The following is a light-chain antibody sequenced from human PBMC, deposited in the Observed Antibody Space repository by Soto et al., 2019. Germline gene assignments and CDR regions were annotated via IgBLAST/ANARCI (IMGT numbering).Light chain of an antibody. J-gene: IGKJ1*01. CDR2: KAS. CDR1: QSISTW. CDR3: QQYNRYWT. V-gene: IGKV1-5*03. Sequence: DIPMTQSPSTLSASVGDRVTITCRASQSISTWLAWYQHKPGKAPKLLIYKASNLESGVPSRFSGSGSGTEFTLTISSLQPDDFATYYCQQYNRYWTFGQGTKVEIK.